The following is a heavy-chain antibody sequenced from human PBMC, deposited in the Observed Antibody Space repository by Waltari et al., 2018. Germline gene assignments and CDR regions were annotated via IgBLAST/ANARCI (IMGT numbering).Heavy chain of an antibody. J-gene: IGHJ4*02. CDR1: GGSISSSSYY. D-gene: IGHD6-19*01. Sequence: QLQLQESGPGLVKPSETLSFTYTVSGGSISSSSYYWGWIRQPPGTGLEWIGSIYYSGSTYYNPSLKSRVTISVDTSKNQFSLKLSSVTAADTAVYYCATKRESSASGFDYWGQGTLVTVSS. V-gene: IGHV4-39*01. CDR3: ATKRESSASGFDY. CDR2: IYYSGST.